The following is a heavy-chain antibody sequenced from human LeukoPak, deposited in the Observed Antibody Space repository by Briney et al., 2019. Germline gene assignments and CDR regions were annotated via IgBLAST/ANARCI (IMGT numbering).Heavy chain of an antibody. CDR2: ISGSGGST. J-gene: IGHJ3*02. CDR3: AKDSFIVVVPTAAFDI. CDR1: GFTFSSYA. V-gene: IGHV3-23*01. D-gene: IGHD2-2*01. Sequence: GGSLRLSCAASGFTFSSYAMSWVRQAPGKGLEWVSAISGSGGSTYYADSVKGRFTISRDNSRNTLYLQMNSLRAGDTAVYYCAKDSFIVVVPTAAFDIWGQGTMVTVSS.